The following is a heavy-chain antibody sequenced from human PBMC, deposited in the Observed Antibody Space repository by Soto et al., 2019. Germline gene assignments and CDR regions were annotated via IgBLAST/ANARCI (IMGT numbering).Heavy chain of an antibody. D-gene: IGHD3-10*01. Sequence: GGSLRLSCAASGFTFSSYAMHWVRQAPGKGLEWVAVISYDGSNKYYADSVKGRFTISRDNSKNTLYLQMNSLRAEDTAVYYCAAGSGSYYQYGMDVWGQGTTVTVSS. CDR2: ISYDGSNK. V-gene: IGHV3-30-3*01. J-gene: IGHJ6*02. CDR1: GFTFSSYA. CDR3: AAGSGSYYQYGMDV.